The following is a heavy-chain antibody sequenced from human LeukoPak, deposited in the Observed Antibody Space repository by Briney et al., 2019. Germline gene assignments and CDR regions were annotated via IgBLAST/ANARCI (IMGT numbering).Heavy chain of an antibody. CDR3: ARPYGSGSYYYY. CDR1: GGSISSGGYY. J-gene: IGHJ4*02. V-gene: IGHV4-30-2*01. Sequence: SQTLSLTCTVSGGSISSGGYYWSWIRQPPGKGLEWIGYIYHSGSTYYNPSLKSRVTISVDRSKNQFSLKLSSVTAADTAVYYCARPYGSGSYYYYWGRGTLVTVSS. CDR2: IYHSGST. D-gene: IGHD3-10*01.